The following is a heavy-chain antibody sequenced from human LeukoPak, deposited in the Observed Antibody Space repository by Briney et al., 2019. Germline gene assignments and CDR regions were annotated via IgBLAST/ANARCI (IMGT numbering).Heavy chain of an antibody. CDR1: GFTFSSYS. CDR2: ISSSSSTI. CDR3: ARDLDYGDSYYFDY. D-gene: IGHD4-17*01. J-gene: IGHJ4*02. Sequence: GGSLRLSCAASGFTFSSYSMNWVRQAPGKGLEWVSYISSSSSTIYYADSVKGRFTISRDNAKNSLYLQMNSLRAEDTAVYYCARDLDYGDSYYFDYWGQGTLVTVSS. V-gene: IGHV3-48*04.